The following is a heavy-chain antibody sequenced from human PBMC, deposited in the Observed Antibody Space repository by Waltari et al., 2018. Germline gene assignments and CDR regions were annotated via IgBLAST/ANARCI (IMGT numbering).Heavy chain of an antibody. CDR2: IWYDGSNK. J-gene: IGHJ4*02. Sequence: HGVRQAPGKGLEWVAVIWYDGSNKDYADSVKGRFTISRDNSKNTLYLHMNSLRAEDTAVYYCARVDDSGSYYFDYWGQGTLVTDSS. D-gene: IGHD3-10*01. CDR3: ARVDDSGSYYFDY. V-gene: IGHV3-33*01.